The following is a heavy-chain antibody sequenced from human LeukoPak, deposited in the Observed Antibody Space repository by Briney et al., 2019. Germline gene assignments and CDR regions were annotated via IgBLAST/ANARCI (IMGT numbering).Heavy chain of an antibody. CDR3: ARDYYGSGSYIDY. CDR1: GGTFSSYA. V-gene: IGHV1-69*13. J-gene: IGHJ4*02. Sequence: SVKVSCKASGGTFSSYAISWVRQAPGQGLEWMGGIIPIFGTANYAQRFQGRVTITADESTSTAYMELSSLRSEDTAVYYCARDYYGSGSYIDYWGQGTLVTVSS. CDR2: IIPIFGTA. D-gene: IGHD3-10*01.